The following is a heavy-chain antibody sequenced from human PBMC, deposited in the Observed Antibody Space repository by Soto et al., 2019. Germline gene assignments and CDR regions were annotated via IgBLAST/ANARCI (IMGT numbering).Heavy chain of an antibody. Sequence: SGEVCYKASSYTFTSYDINWVRQATGQGLEWMGWMNPNSGNTGYAQKLQGRVTMTRNTSISTAYMELSSLRSEDTAVYYCARGGAYGDNYYYYYGMDVWGQGTTV. J-gene: IGHJ6*02. CDR2: MNPNSGNT. D-gene: IGHD4-17*01. CDR1: SYTFTSYD. CDR3: ARGGAYGDNYYYYYGMDV. V-gene: IGHV1-8*01.